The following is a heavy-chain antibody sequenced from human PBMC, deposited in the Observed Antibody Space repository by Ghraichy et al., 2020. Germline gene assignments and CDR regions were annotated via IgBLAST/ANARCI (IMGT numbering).Heavy chain of an antibody. CDR2: IKSKTDGGTT. CDR1: GFTFSNAW. V-gene: IGHV3-15*01. Sequence: GGSLRLSCAASGFTFSNAWMSWVRQAPGKGLEWVGRIKSKTDGGTTDYAAPVKGRFTISRDDSKNTLYLQMNSLKTEDTAVYYCTTDWDSSGWYGRFDYWGQGTLVTVSS. CDR3: TTDWDSSGWYGRFDY. D-gene: IGHD6-19*01. J-gene: IGHJ4*02.